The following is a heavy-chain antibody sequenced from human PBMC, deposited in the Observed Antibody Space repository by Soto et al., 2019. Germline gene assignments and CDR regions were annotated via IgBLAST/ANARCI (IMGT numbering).Heavy chain of an antibody. Sequence: HPGGSLRLSCAGSGFTFINYAMTWVRQAPGKGLEWASSISNRGSDTYYVDSVKGRFTISRDNSKNTLYLQMNSLRAEDTAVYYCAKDTYSSSWYFWGQGTLVTVSS. D-gene: IGHD6-13*01. CDR3: AKDTYSSSWYF. CDR1: GFTFINYA. V-gene: IGHV3-23*01. J-gene: IGHJ4*02. CDR2: ISNRGSDT.